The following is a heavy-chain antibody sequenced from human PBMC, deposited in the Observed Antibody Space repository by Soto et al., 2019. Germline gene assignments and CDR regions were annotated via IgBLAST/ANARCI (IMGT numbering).Heavy chain of an antibody. CDR2: IIIFFGTA. J-gene: IGHJ4*02. D-gene: IGHD3-22*01. CDR1: GGTFNSYV. V-gene: IGHV1-69*01. CDR3: AGTHFDTSGYYPSALEY. Sequence: QVQLVQSGAEVKKPGSSVKVSCEASGGTFNSYVINWVRQAPGQGLEWMGGIIIFFGTAEYAQKFQGRVTITADEGASTAYMELSSLKSGDTAVYYCAGTHFDTSGYYPSALEYWGQGTQVSVSS.